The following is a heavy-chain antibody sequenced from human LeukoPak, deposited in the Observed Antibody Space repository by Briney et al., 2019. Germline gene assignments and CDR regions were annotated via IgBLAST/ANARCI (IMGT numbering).Heavy chain of an antibody. CDR1: GYTFTGSY. CDR2: INPNSGGT. V-gene: IGHV1-2*02. J-gene: IGHJ5*02. CDR3: ARDGQWLVPNWFDP. D-gene: IGHD6-19*01. Sequence: ASVKVSCKASGYTFTGSYMHWVRQAPGQGLEWMGWINPNSGGTNYAQKFQGRVTMTRDTSISTAYMELSRLRSDDTAVYYCARDGQWLVPNWFDPWGQGTLVTVSS.